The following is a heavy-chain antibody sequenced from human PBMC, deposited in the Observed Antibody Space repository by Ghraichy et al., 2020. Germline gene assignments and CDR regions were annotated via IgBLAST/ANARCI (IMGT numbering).Heavy chain of an antibody. CDR3: ARVAVGDPPYYYYSGMDV. CDR1: GGSFSRHY. CDR2: INHAGST. V-gene: IGHV4-34*01. J-gene: IGHJ6*02. D-gene: IGHD6-19*01. Sequence: SETLSLTCAVFGGSFSRHYWSWIRQSPVKGLKWIGEINHAGSTNYNPSLKGRVTISVDTSKNQFSLKLDSVTAADTAVYYCARVAVGDPPYYYYSGMDVWGQGTTVAVSS.